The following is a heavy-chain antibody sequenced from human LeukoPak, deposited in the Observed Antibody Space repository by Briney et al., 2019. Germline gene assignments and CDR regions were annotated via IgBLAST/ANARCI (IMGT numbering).Heavy chain of an antibody. J-gene: IGHJ4*02. CDR1: GFTVSSNY. D-gene: IGHD6-19*01. CDR2: IYSGGST. V-gene: IGHV3-66*01. Sequence: GGSLRLSCAASGFTVSSNYMSWVRQAPGKGLEWVSVIYSGGSTYYADSVKGRFTISRDNSKNTLYLQMNSLRAEDTAVYYCAKDRVSIGYSSGWYWYYFDYWGQGTLVTVSS. CDR3: AKDRVSIGYSSGWYWYYFDY.